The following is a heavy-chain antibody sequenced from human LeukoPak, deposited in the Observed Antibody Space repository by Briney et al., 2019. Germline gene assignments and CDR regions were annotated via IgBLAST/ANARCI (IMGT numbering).Heavy chain of an antibody. D-gene: IGHD1-14*01. CDR1: GGSISSSSYY. CDR3: AREFRAENRPDV. CDR2: IYYSGST. Sequence: SETLSLTCTVSGGSISSSSYYWGWIRQPPGKGLEWIGSIYYSGSTYYNPSLKSRVTISVDTSKNQFSLKLSSVTAADTAVYYCAREFRAENRPDVWGKGTTVTVSS. J-gene: IGHJ6*04. V-gene: IGHV4-39*02.